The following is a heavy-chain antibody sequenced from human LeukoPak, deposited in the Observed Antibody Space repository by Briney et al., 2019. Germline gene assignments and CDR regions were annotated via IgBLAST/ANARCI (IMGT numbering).Heavy chain of an antibody. Sequence: GGSLRLSCAASGFSVSDKYMSWVRQAPGKGLEWVSVLYTGGNIYYADFVKGRFTISRDNSNNTVFLQMHSLTAEDTALYYCAGGQMFTSGGFDNWGQGALVTVSS. CDR3: AGGQMFTSGGFDN. CDR2: LYTGGNI. V-gene: IGHV3-53*01. CDR1: GFSVSDKY. J-gene: IGHJ4*02. D-gene: IGHD6-19*01.